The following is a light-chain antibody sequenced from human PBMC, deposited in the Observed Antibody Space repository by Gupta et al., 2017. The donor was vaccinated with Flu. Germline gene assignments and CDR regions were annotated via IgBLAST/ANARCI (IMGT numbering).Light chain of an antibody. CDR3: QQCNNWPLT. J-gene: IGKJ4*01. V-gene: IGKV3-15*01. CDR1: QSLNNSY. Sequence: ATLCLSPGESGTPTSSAGQSLNNSYLDWYQQKPGQAPRLLMYDASTRDTGIPARFSGSGSGTDFTLTISSLQSEDFAVYYCQQCNNWPLTFGRGTKVDIK. CDR2: DAS.